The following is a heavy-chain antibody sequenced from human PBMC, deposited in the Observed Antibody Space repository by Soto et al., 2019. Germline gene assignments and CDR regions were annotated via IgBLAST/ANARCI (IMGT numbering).Heavy chain of an antibody. D-gene: IGHD3-22*01. J-gene: IGHJ4*02. CDR1: VGTFSSFA. Sequence: QGQLVQSGAEVKKPGSSVKVSCKASVGTFSSFAISWVRQAPGQGLEWMARIIPNFDTAHYAQKFQGRVTITADESTSTAYMELSSLGSEDTAVSYCVGSYYNTRGYDSDVWGQGTLVTVSS. V-gene: IGHV1-69*18. CDR2: IIPNFDTA. CDR3: VGSYYNTRGYDSDV.